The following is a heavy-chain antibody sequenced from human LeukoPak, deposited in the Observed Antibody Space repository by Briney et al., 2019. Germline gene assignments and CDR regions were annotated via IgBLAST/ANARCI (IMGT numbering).Heavy chain of an antibody. Sequence: ASVKVSCKASGYTFTSYYMHWVRQAPGQGLEWMGLINPSGGTTRYAQKFQGRVTMTRDLSTSTDYMELSSLRSDDTAVYYCASLKNYYDSSGYLVTDAFDIWGQGTMVTVSS. J-gene: IGHJ3*02. CDR3: ASLKNYYDSSGYLVTDAFDI. CDR1: GYTFTSYY. D-gene: IGHD3-22*01. CDR2: INPSGGTT. V-gene: IGHV1-46*01.